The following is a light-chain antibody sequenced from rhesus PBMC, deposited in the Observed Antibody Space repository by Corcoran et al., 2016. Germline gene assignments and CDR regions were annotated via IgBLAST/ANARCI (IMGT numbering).Light chain of an antibody. CDR3: QQSNSNPLT. CDR2: YAN. CDR1: QGISSY. J-gene: IGKJ4*01. Sequence: DIQMSQSPSSLSASVGDRVTITCRASQGISSYLNWYQQKPGKAPKLLIYYANSLASGVPSRFSGSGSGTEFTLTISSLQPEDFATYYYQQSNSNPLTFGGGTKVELK. V-gene: IGKV1-32*02.